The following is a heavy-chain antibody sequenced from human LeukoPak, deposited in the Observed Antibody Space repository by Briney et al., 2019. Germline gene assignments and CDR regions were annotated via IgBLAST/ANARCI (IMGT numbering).Heavy chain of an antibody. J-gene: IGHJ4*02. Sequence: PSETLSLTCAVSGYSISSGHYWVWIRQPPGKGLEWIGSVYYSGSTYYNPSLKSRVTISVDASKNQFSLKLSSVTAADTAVYFCARHVLRYYDTSGYYFWGQGTLVTVSS. CDR1: GYSISSGHY. CDR2: VYYSGST. CDR3: ARHVLRYYDTSGYYF. V-gene: IGHV4-38-2*01. D-gene: IGHD3-22*01.